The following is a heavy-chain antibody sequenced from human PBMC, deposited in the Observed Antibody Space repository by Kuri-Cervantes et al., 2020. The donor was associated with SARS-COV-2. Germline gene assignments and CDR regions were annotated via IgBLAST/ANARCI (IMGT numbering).Heavy chain of an antibody. CDR1: GFTFSSYA. J-gene: IGHJ6*02. D-gene: IGHD3-3*01. Sequence: GGSLRLSCAASGFTFSSYAMHWVRQAPGKGLEWVAVIPYDGSNKYYADSVKSRFTISRDNSKNTLYLQMNSLRAEDTAVYYCARDVWSGYYYGMDVWGQGTTVTVSS. V-gene: IGHV3-30-3*01. CDR2: IPYDGSNK. CDR3: ARDVWSGYYYGMDV.